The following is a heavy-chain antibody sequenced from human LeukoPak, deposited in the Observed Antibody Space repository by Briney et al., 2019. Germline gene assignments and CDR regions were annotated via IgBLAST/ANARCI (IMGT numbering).Heavy chain of an antibody. J-gene: IGHJ3*02. V-gene: IGHV1-18*01. CDR3: ASRREIVVVPAAINLGGAFDI. CDR1: GYTFTSYG. Sequence: ASVKVSCKASGYTFTSYGISWVRQAPGQGLEWMGWISAYNGNTNHAQKLQGRVTMTTDTSTSTAYMELSRLGSDDTAVYYCASRREIVVVPAAINLGGAFDIWGQGTMVTVSS. CDR2: ISAYNGNT. D-gene: IGHD2-2*01.